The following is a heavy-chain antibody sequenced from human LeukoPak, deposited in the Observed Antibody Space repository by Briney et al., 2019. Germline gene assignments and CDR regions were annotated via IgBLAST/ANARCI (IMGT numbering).Heavy chain of an antibody. CDR2: ISYDGSNK. D-gene: IGHD6-13*01. Sequence: GGSLRLSCAASGFTFSSYGMHWVRQAPGKGLEWVAVISYDGSNKYYADSVKGRFTISRDNSKITLYLQMNSLRAEDTAVYYCAKVGVAAAGTIDYWGQGTLVTVSS. J-gene: IGHJ4*02. CDR1: GFTFSSYG. CDR3: AKVGVAAAGTIDY. V-gene: IGHV3-30*18.